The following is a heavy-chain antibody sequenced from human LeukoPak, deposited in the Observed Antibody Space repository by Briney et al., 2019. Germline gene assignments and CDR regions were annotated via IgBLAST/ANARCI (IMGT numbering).Heavy chain of an antibody. V-gene: IGHV3-30*18. CDR3: AKGRVAGRGDY. CDR2: ISYDGSNK. D-gene: IGHD6-19*01. CDR1: GFTFSSYG. Sequence: PGRSLRLSCAASGFTFSSYGMHWVRQAPGKGLEWVAVISYDGSNKYYADSVKGRFTISRDNSKNTLYLQMNSLRAEDTAVYYCAKGRVAGRGDYWGQGTLVTVSS. J-gene: IGHJ4*02.